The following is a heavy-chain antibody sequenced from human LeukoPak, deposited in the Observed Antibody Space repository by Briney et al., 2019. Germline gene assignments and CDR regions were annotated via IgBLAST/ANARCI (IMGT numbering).Heavy chain of an antibody. J-gene: IGHJ4*02. Sequence: GGSLRLSCAASGFTFSSYAMHWVRQAPGKGLEYVSAISSVGGSTYYGNSVKGRFTISRDNSKNTLYLQMDSLRAEDMAVYYCARDAYWAFDYWGQGTLVTVSS. CDR3: ARDAYWAFDY. CDR1: GFTFSSYA. V-gene: IGHV3-64*01. D-gene: IGHD2-15*01. CDR2: ISSVGGST.